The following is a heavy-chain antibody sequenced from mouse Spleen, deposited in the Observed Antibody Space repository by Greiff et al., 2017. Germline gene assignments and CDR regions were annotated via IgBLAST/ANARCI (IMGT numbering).Heavy chain of an antibody. V-gene: IGHV1-77*01. J-gene: IGHJ2*01. CDR1: GYTFTDYV. CDR3: ARKGLRGDYFDY. Sequence: VKLVESGPELVKPGASVKMSCKASGYTFTDYVISWVKQRTGQGLEWIGEIYPGSGSTYYNEKFKGKATLTADKSSNTAYMQLSSLTSEDSAVYFCARKGLRGDYFDYWGQGTTLTVSS. CDR2: IYPGSGST. D-gene: IGHD1-1*01.